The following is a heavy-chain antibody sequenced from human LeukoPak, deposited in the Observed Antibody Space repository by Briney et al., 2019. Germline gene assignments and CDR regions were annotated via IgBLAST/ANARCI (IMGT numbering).Heavy chain of an antibody. D-gene: IGHD3-9*01. CDR2: IIPIFGTA. J-gene: IGHJ4*02. CDR1: GGTFSSYA. V-gene: IGHV1-69*13. Sequence: SVKVSCKASGGTFSSYAISWVRQAPGQGLEWMGGIIPIFGTANYAQKFQGRVTITADESTSTAYMELSSLRSEDTAVYYCARAVSDILTGYYYFDYWGQGTLVTVSS. CDR3: ARAVSDILTGYYYFDY.